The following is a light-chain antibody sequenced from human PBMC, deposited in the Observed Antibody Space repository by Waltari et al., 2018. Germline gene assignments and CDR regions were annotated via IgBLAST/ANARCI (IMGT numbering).Light chain of an antibody. CDR3: MQGSHWPYS. Sequence: DIVMTQSPLSLPVTLGQPASITCRSNQSVVVSDGNTYLNWFQQRPGQSPRRLIYKVSNRDSGVPDRFSGSGSGTDFTLKISRVEAEDVGLYYCMQGSHWPYSFGQGTKLEIK. CDR1: QSVVVSDGNTY. V-gene: IGKV2-30*01. J-gene: IGKJ2*03. CDR2: KVS.